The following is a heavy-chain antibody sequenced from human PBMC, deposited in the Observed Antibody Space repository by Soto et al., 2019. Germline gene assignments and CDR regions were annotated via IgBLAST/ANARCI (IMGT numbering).Heavy chain of an antibody. CDR3: TSLHIAAAGIDY. V-gene: IGHV4-39*01. CDR2: IYYSGST. D-gene: IGHD6-13*01. Sequence: QLQLQESGPGLVKPSETLSLTCTVSGGSISSSSYYWGWIRQPPGKGLEWIGSIYYSGSTYYNPSLKSRVTISVDTSKNQFSLNLSSVTAADTAVYYCTSLHIAAAGIDYWGQGTLVTVSS. J-gene: IGHJ4*02. CDR1: GGSISSSSYY.